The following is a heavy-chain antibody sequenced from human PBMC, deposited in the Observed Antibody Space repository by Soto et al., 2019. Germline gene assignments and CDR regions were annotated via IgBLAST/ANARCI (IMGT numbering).Heavy chain of an antibody. CDR3: ARAVRGSYYDS. CDR2: IFYSGST. Sequence: NPSETLSLTCTVSGGSISSGDYYWSWIRQPPGKGLEWIGYIFYSGSTYYNPSLKSRLSISVDTSKNQFSLKLSSVTAADTAVYYCARAVRGSYYDSWGQGTLVTVSS. D-gene: IGHD1-26*01. V-gene: IGHV4-30-4*01. J-gene: IGHJ4*02. CDR1: GGSISSGDYY.